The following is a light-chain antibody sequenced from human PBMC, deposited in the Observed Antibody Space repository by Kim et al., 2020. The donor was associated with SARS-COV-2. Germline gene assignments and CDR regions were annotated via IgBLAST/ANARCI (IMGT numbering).Light chain of an antibody. CDR3: QVWDSSSDHRVV. J-gene: IGLJ2*01. V-gene: IGLV3-21*04. CDR2: YDS. Sequence: PGKTARITRGGNSIGSKSVHWYQRRPGQAPVLVIYYDSDRPSGIPERFSGSNSGNTATLTISRVEAGDEADYYCQVWDSSSDHRVVFGGGTQLTVL. CDR1: SIGSKS.